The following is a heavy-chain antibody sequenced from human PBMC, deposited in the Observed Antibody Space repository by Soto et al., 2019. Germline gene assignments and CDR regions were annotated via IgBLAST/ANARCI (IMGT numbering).Heavy chain of an antibody. D-gene: IGHD2-2*01. CDR3: TTDWGDCSSTSCYLALFDY. CDR1: GFTFSNAW. J-gene: IGHJ4*02. CDR2: IKSKTDGGTT. Sequence: GGSLRLSCAASGFTFSNAWMSWVRQAPGKGLEWVGRIKSKTDGGTTDYAAPVKGRFTISRDDSKNTLYLQMNSLKTEDTAVYYCTTDWGDCSSTSCYLALFDYWGQGTLVTVSS. V-gene: IGHV3-15*01.